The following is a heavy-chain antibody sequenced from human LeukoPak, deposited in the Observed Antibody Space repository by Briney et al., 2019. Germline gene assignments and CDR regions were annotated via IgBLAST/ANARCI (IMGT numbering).Heavy chain of an antibody. D-gene: IGHD3-16*01. Sequence: PGGSLRLSCAASGFTFSSYSMNWVRQAPGKGLEWVAFIRYDGSNKYYADSVKGRFTISRDNSKNTLYLQMNSLRAEDTAVYYCAKDYQHLLMGVGGSNFDYWGQGTLVTVSS. CDR2: IRYDGSNK. J-gene: IGHJ4*02. CDR1: GFTFSSYS. CDR3: AKDYQHLLMGVGGSNFDY. V-gene: IGHV3-30*02.